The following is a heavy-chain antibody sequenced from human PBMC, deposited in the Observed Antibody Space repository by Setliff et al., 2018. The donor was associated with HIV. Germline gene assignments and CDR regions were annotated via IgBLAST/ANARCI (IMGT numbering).Heavy chain of an antibody. J-gene: IGHJ4*02. CDR2: LYYSGST. CDR1: GGSISSSSYY. D-gene: IGHD6-19*01. CDR3: ATSAVAGLFDY. V-gene: IGHV4-39*07. Sequence: SETLSLTCTVSGGSISSSSYYWGWIRQPPGKGLEWIGSLYYSGSTYYNPSLKSRVTISVDTSKNQFSLKLRSVTAADTAVYYCATSAVAGLFDYWGQGTLVTVSS.